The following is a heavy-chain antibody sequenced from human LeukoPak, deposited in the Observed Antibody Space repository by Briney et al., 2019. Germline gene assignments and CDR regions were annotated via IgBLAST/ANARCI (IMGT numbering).Heavy chain of an antibody. CDR3: VRDDSGSVIRGVLHY. Sequence: PGGSLRLSCAASGFTLTNYAIHWVRQAPGKGLEWVSVIYLDGSKIYYADSVKGRFTLSRDNSKNTLYLQMNSLIAEDTAVYYCVRDDSGSVIRGVLHYWGQGALVTVSS. CDR1: GFTLTNYA. CDR2: IYLDGSKI. J-gene: IGHJ4*02. V-gene: IGHV3-33*01. D-gene: IGHD3-10*01.